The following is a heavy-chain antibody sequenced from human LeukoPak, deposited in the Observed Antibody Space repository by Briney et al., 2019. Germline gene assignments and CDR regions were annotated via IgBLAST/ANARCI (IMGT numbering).Heavy chain of an antibody. Sequence: PSETLSLTCAVSGGSISSGGYSWSWIRQPPGKGLERIGYIYHSGSTYYNPSLKSRVTISVDRSKNQFSLKLSSVTAADTAVYYCARATSTVPLCDYWGQGTLVTVSS. J-gene: IGHJ4*02. V-gene: IGHV4-30-2*01. CDR3: ARATSTVPLCDY. D-gene: IGHD4-17*01. CDR1: GGSISSGGYS. CDR2: IYHSGST.